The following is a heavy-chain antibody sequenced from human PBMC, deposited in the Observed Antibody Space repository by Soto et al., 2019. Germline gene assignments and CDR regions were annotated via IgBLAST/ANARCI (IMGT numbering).Heavy chain of an antibody. CDR2: IWYDGSNK. J-gene: IGHJ3*02. CDR1: GFTFSSYG. D-gene: IGHD3-22*01. CDR3: ARDQGQGYYDSSAYYRGAFDI. Sequence: GGSLRLSCAASGFTFSSYGMHWVRQAPGKGLEWVAVIWYDGSNKYYADSVKGRFTISRDNSKNTLYLQMNSLRAEDTAVHYCARDQGQGYYDSSAYYRGAFDIWGQGTMVTVSS. V-gene: IGHV3-33*01.